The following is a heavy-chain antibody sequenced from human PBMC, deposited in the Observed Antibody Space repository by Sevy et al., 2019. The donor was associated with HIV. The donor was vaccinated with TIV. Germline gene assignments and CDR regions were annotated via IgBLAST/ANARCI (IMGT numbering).Heavy chain of an antibody. J-gene: IGHJ4*02. CDR2: INPYGNSV. V-gene: IGHV3-74*01. D-gene: IGHD6-19*01. CDR3: ARAPADYSTGWSAD. Sequence: GGSLRVSCAASGFTFSSYWMHWVRQAPGKGLVLVSRINPYGNSVTYADSVRGRFTISRDNAKNTLYLQMSSLRADDTAVYYCARAPADYSTGWSADRGQGTLVTVSS. CDR1: GFTFSSYW.